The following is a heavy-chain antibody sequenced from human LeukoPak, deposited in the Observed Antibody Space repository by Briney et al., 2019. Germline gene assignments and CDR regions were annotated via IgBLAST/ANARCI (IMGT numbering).Heavy chain of an antibody. V-gene: IGHV4-38-2*01. J-gene: IGHJ3*02. CDR1: GFTFSSYT. D-gene: IGHD3-22*01. CDR2: IYHSGST. Sequence: GSLRLSCAASGFTFSSYTMNWVRQAPGKGLEWIGSIYHSGSTYYNPSLKSRVTISVDTSKNQFSLKLSSVTAADTAVYYCARVSSWYDSSGRDTFDIWGQGTMVTVSS. CDR3: ARVSSWYDSSGRDTFDI.